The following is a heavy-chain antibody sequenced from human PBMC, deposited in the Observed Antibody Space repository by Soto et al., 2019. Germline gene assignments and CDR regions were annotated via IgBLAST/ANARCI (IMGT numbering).Heavy chain of an antibody. Sequence: EVQLLESGGGLVQPGGSLRLSCAASGFTFSSYAMSWVRQAPGKGLEWVSAISGSGSTIYYADSVKGRFTISRDNAKNSLYLQMNSLRAEDTAVYYCARTPNYYDSSGYSSHDYWGQGTLVTVSS. CDR3: ARTPNYYDSSGYSSHDY. CDR1: GFTFSSYA. V-gene: IGHV3-23*01. CDR2: ISGSGSTI. D-gene: IGHD3-22*01. J-gene: IGHJ4*02.